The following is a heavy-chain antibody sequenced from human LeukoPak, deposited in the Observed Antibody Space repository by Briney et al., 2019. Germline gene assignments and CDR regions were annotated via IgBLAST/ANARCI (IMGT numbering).Heavy chain of an antibody. D-gene: IGHD6-19*01. CDR2: INSDGGST. CDR1: GFTFSSEW. Sequence: GGSLRLSCAASGFTFSSEWMHWVRQAPGRGLVWISHINSDGGSTHYGDSVKGRFTISRDNSKNTLYLQMNSLRAEDTAVYYCAKGKWSSGWYGFRIFDYWGQGTLVTVSS. V-gene: IGHV3-74*01. J-gene: IGHJ4*02. CDR3: AKGKWSSGWYGFRIFDY.